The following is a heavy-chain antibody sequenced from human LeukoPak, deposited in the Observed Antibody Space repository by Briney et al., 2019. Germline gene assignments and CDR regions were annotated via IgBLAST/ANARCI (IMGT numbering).Heavy chain of an antibody. CDR3: ARGLAAGSMKYFQY. CDR2: ITHSDGAT. Sequence: GGSLRLSCAASGFTFSSYPMSWVRLTPGKGLEWVSAITHSDGATYYADSVRGRFIISRDNSKNTLYLQMHSLGAEDTALYYCARGLAAGSMKYFQYWGQGTLVTVSS. V-gene: IGHV3-23*01. CDR1: GFTFSSYP. J-gene: IGHJ1*01. D-gene: IGHD2/OR15-2a*01.